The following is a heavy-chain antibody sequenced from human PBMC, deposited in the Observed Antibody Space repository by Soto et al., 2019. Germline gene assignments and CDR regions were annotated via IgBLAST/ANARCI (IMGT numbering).Heavy chain of an antibody. Sequence: TSETLSLTCTVSGCSISSYYWSWIRQPPGKGLEWIGYIYYSGSTNYNPSLKSRVTISVDTSKNQFSLKLSSVTAADTAVYYCAKHRPLDYDILTGYYSSFDYWGQGTLVTVSS. D-gene: IGHD3-9*01. V-gene: IGHV4-59*08. CDR1: GCSISSYY. J-gene: IGHJ4*02. CDR2: IYYSGST. CDR3: AKHRPLDYDILTGYYSSFDY.